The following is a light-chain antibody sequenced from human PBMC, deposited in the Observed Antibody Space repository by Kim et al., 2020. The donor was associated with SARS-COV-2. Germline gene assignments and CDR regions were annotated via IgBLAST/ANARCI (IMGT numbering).Light chain of an antibody. Sequence: DIQKTQSPSSLSASVGDRVTITCRASQSISSYLNWYQQKPGKAPKLLIYAASSLQSGVPSRFSGSGSGTDFTLTISSLQPEDFATYYCQQSYSTPYTFGQGTKLEI. CDR1: QSISSY. CDR3: QQSYSTPYT. CDR2: AAS. V-gene: IGKV1-39*01. J-gene: IGKJ2*01.